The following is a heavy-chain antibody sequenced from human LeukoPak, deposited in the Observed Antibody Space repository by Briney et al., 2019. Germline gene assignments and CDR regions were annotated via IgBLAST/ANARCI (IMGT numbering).Heavy chain of an antibody. CDR3: AIISIGDAFDI. CDR2: IYYSGST. CDR1: GGSIRSSYYY. J-gene: IGHJ3*02. Sequence: PSETLSLTCTVSGGSIRSSYYYWGWIRQHPGKGLEWIGYIYYSGSTYYNPSLKSRVTISVDTSKNQFSLKLSSVTAADTAVYYCAIISIGDAFDIWGQGTMVTVSS. D-gene: IGHD3-10*01. V-gene: IGHV4-31*03.